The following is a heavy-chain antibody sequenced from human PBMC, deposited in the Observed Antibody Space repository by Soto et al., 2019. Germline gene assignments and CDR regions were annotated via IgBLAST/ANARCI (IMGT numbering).Heavy chain of an antibody. V-gene: IGHV4-39*01. CDR2: VLYSGSP. Sequence: QLQLQESGPGLVKSSETLSLTCTVSGGSISSSHYWGWIRQPPGKGLEWIGSVLYSGSPYYSPSFKSRITISVDPSKNQFSLRVRSVTATDTAVYFCARHYNTGAFFDYWGQGNLVTVSS. D-gene: IGHD1-20*01. J-gene: IGHJ4*02. CDR1: GGSISSSHY. CDR3: ARHYNTGAFFDY.